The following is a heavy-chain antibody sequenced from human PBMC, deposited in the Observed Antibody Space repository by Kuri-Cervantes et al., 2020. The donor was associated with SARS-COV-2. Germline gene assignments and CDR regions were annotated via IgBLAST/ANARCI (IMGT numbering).Heavy chain of an antibody. V-gene: IGHV4-39*01. CDR1: GGSLGSGDYY. CDR3: ARQHSPRYFDL. J-gene: IGHJ2*01. D-gene: IGHD2-15*01. Sequence: SETLSLTCTVSGGSLGSGDYYWTWVRQPPGKGLEWIGSIYHSGSTYYNPSLKSRVTISVDTSKNQFSLKLSSVTAADTAVYYCARQHSPRYFDLWGRGTLVTVSS. CDR2: IYHSGST.